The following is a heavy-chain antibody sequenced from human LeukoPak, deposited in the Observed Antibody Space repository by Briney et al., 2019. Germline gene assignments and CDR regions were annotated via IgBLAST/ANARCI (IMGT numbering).Heavy chain of an antibody. Sequence: ASVKVSCKASGYTFTGYYMHWVRQAPGQGLEWMGWINPNSGGTNYAQKFQGRVTMTRDTSISTAYMELNRLTSDDTAVYYCARDLYTSGFFRKTGKQYFRHWGQGTLVTISS. CDR2: INPNSGGT. CDR3: ARDLYTSGFFRKTGKQYFRH. CDR1: GYTFTGYY. J-gene: IGHJ1*01. V-gene: IGHV1-2*02. D-gene: IGHD6-19*01.